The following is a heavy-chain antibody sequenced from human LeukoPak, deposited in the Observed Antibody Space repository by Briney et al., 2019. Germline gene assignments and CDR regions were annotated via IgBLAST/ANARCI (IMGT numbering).Heavy chain of an antibody. V-gene: IGHV3-11*04. CDR1: GFTFGDYY. J-gene: IGHJ4*02. CDR3: ARVYLERLTAGYFDH. D-gene: IGHD2-8*01. CDR2: ISSRSGSSI. Sequence: GGSLRLSCAASGFTFGDYYMTWIRQAPGKGLEWVSYISSRSGSSIYYGDSVKGRFTISRDNAKNSLYLQMNSLRGEDTAVYYCARVYLERLTAGYFDHWGQGTWVTVSP.